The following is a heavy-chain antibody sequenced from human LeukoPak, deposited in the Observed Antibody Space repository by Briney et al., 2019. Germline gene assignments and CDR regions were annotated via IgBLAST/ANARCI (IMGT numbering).Heavy chain of an antibody. V-gene: IGHV1-69*05. CDR1: GYTFTGYY. Sequence: ASVKVSCKASGYTFTGYYMHWVRQAPGQGLEWMGGFIPIFGTANYAQKFQGRVTITTDESTSTAYMELSSLRSEDTAVYYCARGGIGEDYGDYFDYWGQGTLVTVSS. D-gene: IGHD4-17*01. CDR2: FIPIFGTA. J-gene: IGHJ4*02. CDR3: ARGGIGEDYGDYFDY.